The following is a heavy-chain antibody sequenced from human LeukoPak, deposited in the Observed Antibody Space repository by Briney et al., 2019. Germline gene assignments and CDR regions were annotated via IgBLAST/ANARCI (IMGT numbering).Heavy chain of an antibody. V-gene: IGHV3-30-3*01. J-gene: IGHJ4*02. CDR2: ISYGGSNK. D-gene: IGHD4-17*01. CDR1: GFTFSSYA. Sequence: GGSLRLSCAASGFTFSSYAMHWVRQAPGKGLEWVADISYGGSNKYHADSVKGRFTIPRDNSKNTLYLQINSQRGEDTAVYYCARGSTVTTWRIFDYWGQGTLVTVSS. CDR3: ARGSTVTTWRIFDY.